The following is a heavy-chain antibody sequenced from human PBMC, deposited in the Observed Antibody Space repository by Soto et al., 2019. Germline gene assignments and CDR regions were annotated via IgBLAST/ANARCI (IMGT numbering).Heavy chain of an antibody. CDR1: GFTFSSYA. V-gene: IGHV3-23*01. J-gene: IGHJ4*02. D-gene: IGHD4-17*01. CDR3: AKDYDDYGDSAPFDY. Sequence: EVQLLESGGGLVQPGGSLRLSCAASGFTFSSYAMSWVPQAPGKGLEWVSAISGSGGSTYYADSVKGRFTISRDNSKNTLYLQMNSLRAEDTAVYYCAKDYDDYGDSAPFDYWGQGTLVTVSS. CDR2: ISGSGGST.